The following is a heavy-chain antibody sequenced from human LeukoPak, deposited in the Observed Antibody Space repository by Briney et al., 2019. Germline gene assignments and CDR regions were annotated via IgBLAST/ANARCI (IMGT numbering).Heavy chain of an antibody. J-gene: IGHJ4*02. CDR2: VKSDGSNP. Sequence: GGSLRLSCAASRFSFSNYWMHWGRQAPGKGLGGVSRVKSDGSNPSYADSVKGRFTISRDNAENMLYLQMNTLGAEDTAVYYCARDIVSGSGSLDYWGQGTLVTVSS. CDR3: ARDIVSGSGSLDY. D-gene: IGHD3-10*01. V-gene: IGHV3-74*01. CDR1: RFSFSNYW.